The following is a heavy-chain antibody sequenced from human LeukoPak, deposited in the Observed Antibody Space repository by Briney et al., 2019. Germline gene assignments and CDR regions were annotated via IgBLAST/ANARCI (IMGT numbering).Heavy chain of an antibody. D-gene: IGHD3-3*01. Sequence: GGSLRLSCAASGFTFSSYAMSWVRQAPXXXXXWVSAISGSGGXXXYADSVKGRFTISRDNSKNTLYLQMNSLRAEDTAVYYCARLDLTYYDFWSGYSEYYYYGMDVWGQGTTVTVSS. V-gene: IGHV3-23*01. CDR3: ARLDLTYYDFWSGYSEYYYYGMDV. J-gene: IGHJ6*02. CDR1: GFTFSSYA. CDR2: ISGSGGXX.